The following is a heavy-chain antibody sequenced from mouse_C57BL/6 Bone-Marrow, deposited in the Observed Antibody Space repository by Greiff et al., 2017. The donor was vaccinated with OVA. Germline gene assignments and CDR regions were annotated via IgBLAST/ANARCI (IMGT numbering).Heavy chain of an antibody. CDR3: ARRGHGSSYVWFAY. CDR2: IYPRSGNT. D-gene: IGHD1-1*01. Sequence: QVQLQQSGAELARPGASVKLSCKASGYTFTSYGISWVKQRTGQGLEWIGEIYPRSGNTYYNEKFKGKATLTADKSSSTAYMELRSLTSEDSAVYYCARRGHGSSYVWFAYWGQGTLVTVSA. J-gene: IGHJ3*01. V-gene: IGHV1-81*01. CDR1: GYTFTSYG.